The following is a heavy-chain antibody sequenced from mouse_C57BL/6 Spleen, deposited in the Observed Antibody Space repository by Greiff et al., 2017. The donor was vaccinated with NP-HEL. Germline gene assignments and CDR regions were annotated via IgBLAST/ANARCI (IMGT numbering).Heavy chain of an antibody. V-gene: IGHV1-62-2*01. CDR2: FYPGSGSI. CDR3: ARHEDGYYYGRSSYAMDY. D-gene: IGHD1-1*01. CDR1: GYTFTEYT. J-gene: IGHJ4*01. Sequence: QVQLQQSGAELVKPGASVKLSCKASGYTFTEYTIHWVKQRSGQGLEWIGWFYPGSGSIKYNEKFKDKATLTADKSSSTVYMELSRLTSEDSAVYFCARHEDGYYYGRSSYAMDYWGQGTSVTVSS.